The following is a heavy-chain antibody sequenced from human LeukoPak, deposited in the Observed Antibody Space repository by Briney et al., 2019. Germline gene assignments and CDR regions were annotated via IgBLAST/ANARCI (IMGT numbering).Heavy chain of an antibody. V-gene: IGHV3-11*04. CDR1: GFTFSDYY. J-gene: IGHJ3*02. Sequence: GGSLRLSCAASGFTFSDYYMSWIRQAPGKGLEWVSYISSSGSTIYYADSVKGRFTISRDNAKNSPYLQMNSLRAEDTAVYYCATTDFGVGRPEDAFDIWGQGTMVTVSS. D-gene: IGHD3-3*01. CDR3: ATTDFGVGRPEDAFDI. CDR2: ISSSGSTI.